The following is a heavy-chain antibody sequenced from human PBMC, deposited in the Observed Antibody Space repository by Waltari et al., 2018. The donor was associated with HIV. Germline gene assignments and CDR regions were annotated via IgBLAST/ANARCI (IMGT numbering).Heavy chain of an antibody. D-gene: IGHD1-26*01. V-gene: IGHV3-33*01. Sequence: QVQLVESGGGVVQPGRSLRLSWAASGFTFSSYGMHWVRQAPGKGREWVAVIWYDGSNKYYADSVKGRFTISRDNSKNTLYLQMNSLRAEDTAVYYCAREIGGWELRGGGYFDYWGQGTLVTVSS. CDR1: GFTFSSYG. CDR3: AREIGGWELRGGGYFDY. CDR2: IWYDGSNK. J-gene: IGHJ4*02.